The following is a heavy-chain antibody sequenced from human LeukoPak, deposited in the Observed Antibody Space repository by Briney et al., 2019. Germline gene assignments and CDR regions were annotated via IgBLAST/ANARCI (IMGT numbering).Heavy chain of an antibody. J-gene: IGHJ4*02. Sequence: PGGSLRLSCAASGFSFSSYAIHWVRQASGKGLEWVSGISGSGGSTYYADSVKGRFTISGDNSKNTLCLQMNSLRDGDTAVYYCAKGRDGYIDYWGQGTLVTVSS. V-gene: IGHV3-23*01. CDR3: AKGRDGYIDY. CDR2: ISGSGGST. D-gene: IGHD5-24*01. CDR1: GFSFSSYA.